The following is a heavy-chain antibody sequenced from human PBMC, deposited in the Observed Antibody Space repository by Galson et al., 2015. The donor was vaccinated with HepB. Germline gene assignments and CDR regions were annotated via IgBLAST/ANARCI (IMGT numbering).Heavy chain of an antibody. J-gene: IGHJ4*02. CDR2: IRSKASDYAT. D-gene: IGHD6-13*01. CDR1: GFTFSGSA. Sequence: LRLSCAASGFTFSGSAIRWVRQASGKGPEWVGRIRSKASDYATAYAASLKGRFTISRDDSKNTAYLHMNSLKTEDTAVYYCLRLGDLSVYSSSWGQGTLVTVSS. CDR3: LRLGDLSVYSSS. V-gene: IGHV3-73*01.